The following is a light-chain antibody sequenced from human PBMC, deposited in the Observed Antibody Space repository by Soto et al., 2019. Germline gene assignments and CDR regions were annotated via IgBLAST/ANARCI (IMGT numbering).Light chain of an antibody. Sequence: EIVMTQSPATLSVSPGARATLSCRAGQGVSSNLAWYQRKPGQAPRLLIYGASTRATGIPARFSGSGSGTEFTLTISSLQSEDFAVYYCQQYNNWPPTTFGGGTKVDIK. J-gene: IGKJ4*01. V-gene: IGKV3D-15*01. CDR2: GAS. CDR3: QQYNNWPPTT. CDR1: QGVSSN.